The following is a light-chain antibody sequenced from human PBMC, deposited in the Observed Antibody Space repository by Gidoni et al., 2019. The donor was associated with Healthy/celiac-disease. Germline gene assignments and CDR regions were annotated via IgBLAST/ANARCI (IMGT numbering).Light chain of an antibody. J-gene: IGLJ3*02. CDR1: SNHVGKHG. CDR3: STWDSSLNAHA. V-gene: IGLV10-54*04. Sequence: QAGLTQPTSVSKALRQTATRTCAGNSNHVGKHGAIWLQQHQGHPPKLLSYRNNNRPSGISERFSTSRSGNTASLTIAGVLPEDEADYYCSTWDSSLNAHAFGGGTKLTVL. CDR2: RNN.